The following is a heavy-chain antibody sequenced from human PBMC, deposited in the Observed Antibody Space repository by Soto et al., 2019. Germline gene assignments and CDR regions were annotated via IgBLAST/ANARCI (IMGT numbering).Heavy chain of an antibody. V-gene: IGHV4-59*08. CDR1: GGSISSYY. D-gene: IGHD4-17*01. J-gene: IGHJ4*02. CDR2: IYYSGST. CDR3: ARTNQGYGDLDY. Sequence: SETLSLTCTVSGGSISSYYWSWIRQPPGKGLEWIGYIYYSGSTNYNPSLKSRVTISVDTSKNQFSLKLSSVTAADTAVYYCARTNQGYGDLDYWGQGTLVTVSS.